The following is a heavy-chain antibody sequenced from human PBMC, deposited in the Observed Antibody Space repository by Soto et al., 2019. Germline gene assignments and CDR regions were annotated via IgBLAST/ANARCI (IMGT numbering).Heavy chain of an antibody. D-gene: IGHD6-13*01. V-gene: IGHV3-48*02. J-gene: IGHJ5*02. CDR1: GFTFSSYS. Sequence: PGGSMRLSCAASGFTFSSYSMNWVRQDPGKGLEWVSYISSSSSTIYYADSVKGRFTISRDNAKNSLYLQMNSLRDENTAVYYCARDSSSYNWFDPWGQGTLVTVSS. CDR2: ISSSSSTI. CDR3: ARDSSSYNWFDP.